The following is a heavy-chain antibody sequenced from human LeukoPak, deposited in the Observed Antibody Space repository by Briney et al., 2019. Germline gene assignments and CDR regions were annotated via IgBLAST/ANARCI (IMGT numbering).Heavy chain of an antibody. CDR1: GGTFSSYA. J-gene: IGHJ6*02. V-gene: IGHV1-69*04. D-gene: IGHD3-9*01. CDR2: IIPILGIA. Sequence: SVKVSCKASGGTFSSYAISWVRQAPGQGLEWMGRIIPILGIANYAQKFQGRVTITADKSTSTAYMELSSLRSEDTAVYYCARAYYDILTGYYEVGGMDVWGQGTTVTVSS. CDR3: ARAYYDILTGYYEVGGMDV.